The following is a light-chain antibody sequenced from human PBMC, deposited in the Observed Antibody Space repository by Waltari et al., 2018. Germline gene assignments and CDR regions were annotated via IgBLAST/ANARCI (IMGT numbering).Light chain of an antibody. V-gene: IGKV4-1*01. CDR2: WAS. CDR1: QSILYSSNNKSY. CDR3: HQYNTSPRT. J-gene: IGKJ2*01. Sequence: DIVMTQSPYFLAVSLGERATIHCKSSQSILYSSNNKSYLAWYQQKPGQPPKLLIYWASNRASGVPDRFSGSGSGTDFTLTISSLQAEDVAIYYCHQYNTSPRTFGQGTKVEIK.